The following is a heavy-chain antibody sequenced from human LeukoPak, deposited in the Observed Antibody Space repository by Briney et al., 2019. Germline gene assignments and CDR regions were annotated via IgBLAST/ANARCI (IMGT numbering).Heavy chain of an antibody. D-gene: IGHD6-6*01. CDR2: INDDAKNT. J-gene: IGHJ4*02. CDR1: GFTFGTYG. CDR3: AKRVPYGSSAVYFDS. V-gene: IGHV3-23*01. Sequence: GGSLRLSCAASGFTFGTYGMNWVRQAPGKGPEWVSAINDDAKNTFYADSVKGRFTISRDNSKNTLYLQMSSLTVEDTAIYYCAKRVPYGSSAVYFDSGGQGTLVTVSS.